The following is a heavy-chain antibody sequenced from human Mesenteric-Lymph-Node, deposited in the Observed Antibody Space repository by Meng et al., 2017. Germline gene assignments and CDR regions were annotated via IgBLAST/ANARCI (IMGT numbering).Heavy chain of an antibody. CDR1: GFTFSSYT. D-gene: IGHD3-3*01. CDR3: ARGALSESVTRFFDF. CDR2: ISSDGSKT. Sequence: GESLKISCAASGFTFSSYTMHWVRQAAGKGLEWVAVISSDGSKTYYADSVKGRFTISRDSSKNTQYLQMNSLRVDDTAIYYCARGALSESVTRFFDFWGRGTLVTVSS. V-gene: IGHV3-30*07. J-gene: IGHJ4*02.